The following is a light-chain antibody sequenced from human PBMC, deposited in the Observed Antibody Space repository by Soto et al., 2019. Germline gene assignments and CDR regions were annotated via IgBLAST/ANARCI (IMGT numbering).Light chain of an antibody. J-gene: IGKJ2*01. CDR3: QQYYNTPYT. CDR1: QSVLYSSNNKNY. Sequence: DNVMTQSPDSLAVSLGERATIYCKSSQSVLYSSNNKNYLAWYQQKPGQPPKLLIFWASTRESGVPDRFSGSGSGTDFTLTISSLQAEDVAVYYCQQYYNTPYTFGQGTKLEIK. CDR2: WAS. V-gene: IGKV4-1*01.